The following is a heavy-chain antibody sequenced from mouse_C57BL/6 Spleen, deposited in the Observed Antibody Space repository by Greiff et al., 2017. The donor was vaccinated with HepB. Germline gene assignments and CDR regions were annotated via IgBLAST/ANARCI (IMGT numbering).Heavy chain of an antibody. J-gene: IGHJ1*03. Sequence: EVQLQESGPGLVKPSQSLSLTCSVTGYSITSGYYWNWIRQFPGNKLEWMGYISYDGSNNYNPSLKNRISITRDTSKNQFFLKLNSVTTEDTATYYCARERINYYGSSYDWYFDVWGTGTTVTVSS. CDR3: ARERINYYGSSYDWYFDV. V-gene: IGHV3-6*01. CDR1: GYSITSGYY. CDR2: ISYDGSN. D-gene: IGHD1-1*01.